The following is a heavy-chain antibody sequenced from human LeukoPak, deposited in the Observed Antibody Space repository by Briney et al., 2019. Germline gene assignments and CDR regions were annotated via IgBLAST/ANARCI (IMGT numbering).Heavy chain of an antibody. CDR3: ARDQRNSGSYRFEY. D-gene: IGHD1-26*01. J-gene: IGHJ4*02. CDR1: GYTFSGYG. V-gene: IGHV1-18*01. Sequence: ASVTVSCKTSGYTFSGYGISWVRQAPGQGLEWMGWITGNNGNTNYAPSLQGRITMTTDTSTNTAYMELTSLKSDDTAVYYCARDQRNSGSYRFEYWGQGTLVTVSS. CDR2: ITGNNGNT.